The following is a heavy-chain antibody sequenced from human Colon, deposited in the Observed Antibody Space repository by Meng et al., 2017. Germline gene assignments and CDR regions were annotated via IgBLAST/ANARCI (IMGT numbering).Heavy chain of an antibody. Sequence: QVPWRGSGPGLVKPSGTLSLTCTFSSGSFSSSNWWTWVRQPPGKGLEWIGEIYHSGNTNYNPSLKSRVTISVDKSKNQFSLKLNSVTAADTAVYFCARRAPLWFGELASFDSWGQGTLVTVSS. D-gene: IGHD3-10*01. CDR3: ARRAPLWFGELASFDS. J-gene: IGHJ4*02. V-gene: IGHV4-4*02. CDR1: SGSFSSSNW. CDR2: IYHSGNT.